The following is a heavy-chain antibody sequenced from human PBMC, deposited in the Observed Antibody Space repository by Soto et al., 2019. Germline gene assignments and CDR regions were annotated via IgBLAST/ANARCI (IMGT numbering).Heavy chain of an antibody. CDR2: IYHSGST. J-gene: IGHJ4*02. V-gene: IGHV4-30-2*01. D-gene: IGHD1-26*01. CDR3: ARAAPVGAALDY. CDR1: GGSISSGGYS. Sequence: PSETLSLTCAVSGGSISSGGYSWSWIRQPPGKGLEWIGYIYHSGSTYYNPSLKSRVTISVDRSKNQFSLKLSSVTAADTAVYYCARAAPVGAALDYWGQGTLVTVSS.